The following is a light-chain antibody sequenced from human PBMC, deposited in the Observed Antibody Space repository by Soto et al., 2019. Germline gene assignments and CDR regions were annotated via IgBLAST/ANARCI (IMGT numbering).Light chain of an antibody. J-gene: IGLJ2*01. Sequence: QSALTQPASVSGSPGQSITISCTGTSRDVGGYNYVSWYQQHPGKAPKLMIYDVSNRPSGVSNRFSGSKSGTTASLTISGLQAEDEADYYCSSYTSSSTLVVFGGGTTLTVL. V-gene: IGLV2-14*01. CDR2: DVS. CDR3: SSYTSSSTLVV. CDR1: SRDVGGYNY.